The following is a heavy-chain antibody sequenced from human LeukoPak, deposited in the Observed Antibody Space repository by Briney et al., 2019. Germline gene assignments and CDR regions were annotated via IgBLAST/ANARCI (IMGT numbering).Heavy chain of an antibody. CDR2: INPNTGST. V-gene: IGHV1-46*01. CDR3: ARGPGWGSYRPFDY. J-gene: IGHJ4*02. Sequence: ASVKVSCKASGYTFTNYYMHWVRQAPGQGLEWMAMINPNTGSTSYPQKFQGRVTVTRDTSTSTLYMELSSLRSEDTAAYYCARGPGWGSYRPFDYWGQGTLVTVSS. D-gene: IGHD3-16*02. CDR1: GYTFTNYY.